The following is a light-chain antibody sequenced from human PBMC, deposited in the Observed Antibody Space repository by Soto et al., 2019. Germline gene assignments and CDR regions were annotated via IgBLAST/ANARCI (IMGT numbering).Light chain of an antibody. CDR1: SSDVANYNY. J-gene: IGLJ1*01. CDR2: DVN. Sequence: QSALTQPRSVSGSPGQSVTISCTRTSSDVANYNYVYWYQQHPGKAPKLMIYDVNKRTSGVPYRFYVSKSGNTASLNISGLQAEDEADYYCCSYAGTYTRVFGTGTKVTVL. CDR3: CSYAGTYTRV. V-gene: IGLV2-11*01.